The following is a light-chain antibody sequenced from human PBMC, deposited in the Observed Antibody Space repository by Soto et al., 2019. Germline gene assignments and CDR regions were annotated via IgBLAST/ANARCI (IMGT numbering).Light chain of an antibody. CDR2: KAS. CDR3: QQYHNYWT. J-gene: IGKJ1*01. V-gene: IGKV1-5*03. CDR1: QTISSW. Sequence: DLQMTQSPSTLSGSVGDRVTITCRASQTISSWLAWYQQKPGKAPKLLIYKASTLKSGVPSRFSGSGSGTEFTLTISGLQPDDFATYYCQQYHNYWTFGQGTKVDIK.